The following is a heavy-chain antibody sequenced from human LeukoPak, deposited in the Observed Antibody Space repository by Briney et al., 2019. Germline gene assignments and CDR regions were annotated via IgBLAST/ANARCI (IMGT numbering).Heavy chain of an antibody. CDR1: GYTLTELS. CDR3: ATSYCSSTSCYDYYYYGMDV. V-gene: IGHV1-24*01. Sequence: ASVKVSCKVSGYTLTELSMHWVRQAPGKGLEWMGGFDPEDGETIYAQKFQGRVTMTEDTSTDTAYMELSSLRSEDTAAYYCATSYCSSTSCYDYYYYGMDVWGQGTTVTVSS. J-gene: IGHJ6*02. D-gene: IGHD2-2*01. CDR2: FDPEDGET.